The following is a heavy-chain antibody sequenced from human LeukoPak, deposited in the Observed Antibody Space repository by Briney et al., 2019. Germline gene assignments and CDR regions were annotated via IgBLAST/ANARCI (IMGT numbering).Heavy chain of an antibody. CDR2: FYSGGST. D-gene: IGHD5-24*01. CDR3: ARGDGYNYFDY. V-gene: IGHV3-53*01. Sequence: PGGSLRLSCAASGFTVSSNYMSWVRQAPGKGLEWVSVFYSGGSTYYADSVKGRFTISRDNSKNTVYLQMNSLRAEDTAVYYCARGDGYNYFDYWGQGTLVTVSS. J-gene: IGHJ4*02. CDR1: GFTVSSNY.